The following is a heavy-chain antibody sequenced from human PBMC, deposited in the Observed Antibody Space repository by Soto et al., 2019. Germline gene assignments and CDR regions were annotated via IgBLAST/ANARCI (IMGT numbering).Heavy chain of an antibody. D-gene: IGHD6-6*01. V-gene: IGHV1-18*01. J-gene: IGHJ5*02. CDR3: ARVVGYSSSSGWFDP. CDR2: ISAYNGNT. CDR1: GYTFTSYG. Sequence: ASVKVSCKASGYTFTSYGISWVRQAPGQGLERMGWISAYNGNTNYAQKLQGRVTMTTDTSTSTAYMELRSLRSDDTAVYYCARVVGYSSSSGWFDPWGQGTLVTVSS.